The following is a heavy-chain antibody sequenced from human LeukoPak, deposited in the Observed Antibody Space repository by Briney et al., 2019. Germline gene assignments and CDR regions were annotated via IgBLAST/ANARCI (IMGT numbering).Heavy chain of an antibody. CDR1: GFTFSNAW. V-gene: IGHV3-15*01. J-gene: IGHJ6*03. CDR2: IKSKTDGGTT. CDR3: TTRIDTAMVLNYYYYYMDV. Sequence: GGSLRLSCAASGFTFSNAWMSWVRQAPGKGLEWVGRIKSKTDGGTTDYAAPVKGRFTISRDDSKNTLYLQMNSLKTEDTAVYYCTTRIDTAMVLNYYYYYMDVWGKGTTVTVSS. D-gene: IGHD5-18*01.